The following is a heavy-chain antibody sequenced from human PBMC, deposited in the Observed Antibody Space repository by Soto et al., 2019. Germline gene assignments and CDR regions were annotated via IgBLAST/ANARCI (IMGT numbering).Heavy chain of an antibody. V-gene: IGHV1-46*03. D-gene: IGHD3-9*01. CDR1: GYTFINYY. Sequence: ASVTVSCQASGYTFINYYIHWVRQAPGQGLEWMAIINPRDGGTNYAQKFQGRITMTRDTSSSTVYMELSSLTSDDTAVYYCSISTADFDYWGRGSLVTVSS. CDR3: SISTADFDY. CDR2: INPRDGGT. J-gene: IGHJ4*01.